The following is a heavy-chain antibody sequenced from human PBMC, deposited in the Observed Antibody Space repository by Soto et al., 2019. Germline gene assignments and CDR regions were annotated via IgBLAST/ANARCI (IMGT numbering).Heavy chain of an antibody. Sequence: SQTLSLTCAISGDSVSSNSAAWNWIRQSPSRGPEWLGKTYYRSKWYYDYAVSVESRITFNPDTSKNQFSLHLNSVTPEDTAVYYCARYSSPLGQHAFDIWGQGTMVTVSS. CDR1: GDSVSSNSAA. D-gene: IGHD6-13*01. CDR2: TYYRSKWYY. CDR3: ARYSSPLGQHAFDI. V-gene: IGHV6-1*01. J-gene: IGHJ3*02.